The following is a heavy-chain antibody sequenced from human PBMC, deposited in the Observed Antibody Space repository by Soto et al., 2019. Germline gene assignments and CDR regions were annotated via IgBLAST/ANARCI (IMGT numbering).Heavy chain of an antibody. CDR1: GGSISSGGYY. CDR3: ARHNYDSSGTAVDV. Sequence: QVQLQESGPGLVKPSQTLSLTCTVSGGSISSGGYYWSWIRQHPGKGLEWSGYIYYSGSTYYNPSLKSRVTISVDTSKNHFSLKLSSVTAADTAVYYCARHNYDSSGTAVDVWGQGTTVTVSS. J-gene: IGHJ6*02. D-gene: IGHD3-22*01. CDR2: IYYSGST. V-gene: IGHV4-31*03.